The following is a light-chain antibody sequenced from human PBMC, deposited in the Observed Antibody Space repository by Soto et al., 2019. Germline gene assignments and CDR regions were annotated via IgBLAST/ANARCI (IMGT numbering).Light chain of an antibody. Sequence: DIQMTQSPSSLSASVGDRVTITCRTSQSINRYLNWYQQKQGKAPKFLIYAASSLERGVPSRFSGSGSGTDFTLTISSLQPEDVATYYCQKYYSVPFTFGPGTKVEIK. V-gene: IGKV1-39*01. CDR2: AAS. J-gene: IGKJ3*01. CDR3: QKYYSVPFT. CDR1: QSINRY.